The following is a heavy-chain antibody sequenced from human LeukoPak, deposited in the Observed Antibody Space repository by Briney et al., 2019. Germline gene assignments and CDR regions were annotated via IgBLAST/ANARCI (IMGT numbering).Heavy chain of an antibody. Sequence: GGSLRLSCAASEFTFSSYAMSWVRQAPGKGLEWVSAISGSGGSTYYADSVKGRFTISRDNSKNTLYLQMNSLRAEDTAVYYCAKGSVWGLTSDAFDIWGQGTMVTVSS. CDR3: AKGSVWGLTSDAFDI. CDR1: EFTFSSYA. J-gene: IGHJ3*02. V-gene: IGHV3-23*01. D-gene: IGHD3-16*01. CDR2: ISGSGGST.